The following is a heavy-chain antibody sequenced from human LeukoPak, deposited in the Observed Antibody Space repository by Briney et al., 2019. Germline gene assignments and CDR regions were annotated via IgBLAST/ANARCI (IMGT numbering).Heavy chain of an antibody. CDR1: GFTFSSYR. D-gene: IGHD6-19*01. CDR3: ARDGAAWLATYYFDY. CDR2: ISSSSSYI. Sequence: GGSLRLSCAASGFTFSSYRMNWVRQAPGKGLEWVSSISSSSSYIYYADSVKGRFTISRDNAKNSLYLQMNSLRAEDTAVYYCARDGAAWLATYYFDYWGQGTLVTVSS. V-gene: IGHV3-21*01. J-gene: IGHJ4*02.